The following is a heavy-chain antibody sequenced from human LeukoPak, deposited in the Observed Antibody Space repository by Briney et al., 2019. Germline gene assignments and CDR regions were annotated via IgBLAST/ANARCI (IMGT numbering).Heavy chain of an antibody. D-gene: IGHD2-2*01. CDR2: ISGSGGST. V-gene: IGHV3-23*01. CDR3: AKGRQPATEPYFDY. Sequence: PGGSLRLSCAASGNYWMHWVRQVPGKGLVWVSAISGSGGSTYYADSVKGRFTISRDNSKNTLYLQMNSLRAEDTAVYYCAKGRQPATEPYFDYWGQGTLVTVSS. CDR1: GNYW. J-gene: IGHJ4*02.